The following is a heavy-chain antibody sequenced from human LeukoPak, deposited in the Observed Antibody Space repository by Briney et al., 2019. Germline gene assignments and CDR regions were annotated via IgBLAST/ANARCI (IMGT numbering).Heavy chain of an antibody. J-gene: IGHJ4*02. CDR2: IYDSGST. CDR1: GGSISGHY. Sequence: SETLSLTCTVSGGSISGHYWSWIRLPPGKGLEWIGYIYDSGSTNYNPSLKSRVTMSIDTYKNQFSLNLSSVTAADTAVYYCARHGSGWSFDYWGQGTLVTVSS. D-gene: IGHD6-19*01. V-gene: IGHV4-59*11. CDR3: ARHGSGWSFDY.